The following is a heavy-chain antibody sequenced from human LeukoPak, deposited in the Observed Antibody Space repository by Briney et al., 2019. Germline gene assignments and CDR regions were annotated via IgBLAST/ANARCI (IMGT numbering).Heavy chain of an antibody. D-gene: IGHD1-7*01. Sequence: PSETLSLTCAVYGGSFSGYYWSWIRQPPGKGLEWIGEINHSGSTNYNPSLKSRVTISVDTSKNQFSLKLSSVTAADTAVYYCARGRELRKYYYYYYYMDVWGKGTTVTVSS. CDR2: INHSGST. J-gene: IGHJ6*03. V-gene: IGHV4-34*01. CDR3: ARGRELRKYYYYYYYMDV. CDR1: GGSFSGYY.